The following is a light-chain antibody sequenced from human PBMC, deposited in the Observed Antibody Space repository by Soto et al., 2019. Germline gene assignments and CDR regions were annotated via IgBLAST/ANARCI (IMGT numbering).Light chain of an antibody. V-gene: IGLV1-40*01. J-gene: IGLJ2*01. CDR2: GNT. Sequence: QSVLTQPPSVSGAPGQRVTISCTGSSSNIGAGYDVHWYQQLPGRAPKLLIYGNTNRPSGFPDRFSGSKSGTSASLAITGLQAEDEADYYCLSFDSSLSVVFGGGTKLT. CDR3: LSFDSSLSVV. CDR1: SSNIGAGYD.